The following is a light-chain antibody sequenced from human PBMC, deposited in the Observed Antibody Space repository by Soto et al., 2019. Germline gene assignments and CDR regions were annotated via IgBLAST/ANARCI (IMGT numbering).Light chain of an antibody. CDR3: VQDHNYPIT. V-gene: IGKV1-6*02. J-gene: IGKJ4*01. CDR2: AAP. Sequence: AIQMAQSPSSLSASVGDRVTITCRASQGIGNDVGWYQQKPGQAPKLLIYAAPTLHSGVPARFSGSGSGTDFILTISGLQPEDFATYYCVQDHNYPITFGGGTKV. CDR1: QGIGND.